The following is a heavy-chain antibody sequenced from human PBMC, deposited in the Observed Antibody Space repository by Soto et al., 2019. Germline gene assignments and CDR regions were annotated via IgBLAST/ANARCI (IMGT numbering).Heavy chain of an antibody. V-gene: IGHV3-73*01. CDR2: IRSKANSYAT. J-gene: IGHJ6*02. CDR3: RSIYYYYGMDV. Sequence: PGGSLRLSCAASGFTFSGSAMHWVRQASGKGLEWVGRIRSKANSYATAYAASVKGRFTISRDDSKNTAYLQMNSLKTEDTAVYYCRSIYYYYGMDVWGQGTTVTVSS. D-gene: IGHD6-6*01. CDR1: GFTFSGSA.